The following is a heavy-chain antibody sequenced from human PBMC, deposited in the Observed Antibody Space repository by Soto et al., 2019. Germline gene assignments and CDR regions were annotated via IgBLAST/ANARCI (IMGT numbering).Heavy chain of an antibody. V-gene: IGHV4-59*01. J-gene: IGHJ4*02. Sequence: SETLSLTCTVPGGSISSYYWSWIRQPPGKGLEWIGYIYYSGSTNYNPSLKSRVNISVDTPKNQFSLKLSSVTAADTAVYYCARVNDYGDVFDYWGQGTLVTVSS. D-gene: IGHD4-17*01. CDR1: GGSISSYY. CDR2: IYYSGST. CDR3: ARVNDYGDVFDY.